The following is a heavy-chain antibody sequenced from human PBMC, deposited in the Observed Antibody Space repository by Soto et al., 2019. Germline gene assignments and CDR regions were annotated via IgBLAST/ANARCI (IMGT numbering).Heavy chain of an antibody. V-gene: IGHV3-30*18. Sequence: QVQLVESGGGVVQPGRSLRLSCAASGFTFSSYGMHWVRQAPGKGLEWVAVISYDGSNKYYADSVKGRFTISRDNSKNTLYLPMNSLRAEDTAVYYCAKDLVAVAGTGLFDYWGQGTLVPVSS. J-gene: IGHJ4*02. CDR2: ISYDGSNK. CDR3: AKDLVAVAGTGLFDY. CDR1: GFTFSSYG. D-gene: IGHD6-19*01.